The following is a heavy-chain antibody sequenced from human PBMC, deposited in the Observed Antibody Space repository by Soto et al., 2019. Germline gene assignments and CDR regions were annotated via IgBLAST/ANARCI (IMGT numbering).Heavy chain of an antibody. D-gene: IGHD3-10*01. V-gene: IGHV1-69*01. CDR1: GGIFSTYA. CDR3: ARDRDDDGSGNYYNRIDF. Sequence: QVQLVQSGAEVKKPGSSVKVSCKASGGIFSTYAISWLRQAPGQGLERMGGIIPLFGTPNYAQRFQGRVTITADESTSTAYMELNRLRSEDTAVYYCARDRDDDGSGNYYNRIDFWGQGTLVTVSS. J-gene: IGHJ4*02. CDR2: IIPLFGTP.